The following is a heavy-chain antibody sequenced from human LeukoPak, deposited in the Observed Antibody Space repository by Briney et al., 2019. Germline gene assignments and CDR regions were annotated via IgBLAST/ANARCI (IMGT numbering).Heavy chain of an antibody. Sequence: GRSLRLSCAASGFTFSRYWMSWVRQAPGKGLEWVAHIRQDGSEKYNVDSVKGRFTISRDNPKNSMYLQMNSMRVEDTAVYYCAREGYCSSTSCYDYYYYMDVWGKGTTVTVSS. J-gene: IGHJ6*03. CDR2: IRQDGSEK. CDR3: AREGYCSSTSCYDYYYYMDV. D-gene: IGHD2-2*01. CDR1: GFTFSRYW. V-gene: IGHV3-7*01.